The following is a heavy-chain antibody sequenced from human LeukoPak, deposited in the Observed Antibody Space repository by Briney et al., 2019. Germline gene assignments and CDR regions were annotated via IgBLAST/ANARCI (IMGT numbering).Heavy chain of an antibody. CDR1: GFTSSNYG. CDR3: ALRYLQRGVDY. CDR2: INSNGGRT. Sequence: VGTLRPSSAASGFTSSNYGTRFVRHAPQGGHWWGSAINSNGGRTYYADSVKGRFTISRDNSKNSLFLQMNSLRAEDTALYYCALRYLQRGVDYWGQGTLVTVSS. V-gene: IGHV3-23*01. J-gene: IGHJ4*02. D-gene: IGHD6-25*01.